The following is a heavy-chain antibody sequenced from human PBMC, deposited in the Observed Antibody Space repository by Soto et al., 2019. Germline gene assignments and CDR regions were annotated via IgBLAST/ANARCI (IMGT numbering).Heavy chain of an antibody. Sequence: SETLSLTCTVSGGSISSSSYYWGWIRQPPGKGLEWIGSIYYSGSTYYNPSLKSRVTISVDTSKNQFSLKLSSVTAADTAVYYWARRYDFWSGSQVDYWGHGTLVTVSS. CDR1: GGSISSSSYY. D-gene: IGHD3-3*01. CDR2: IYYSGST. J-gene: IGHJ4*01. CDR3: ARRYDFWSGSQVDY. V-gene: IGHV4-39*01.